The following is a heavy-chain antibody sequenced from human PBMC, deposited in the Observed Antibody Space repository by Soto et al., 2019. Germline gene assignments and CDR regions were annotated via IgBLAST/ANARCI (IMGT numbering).Heavy chain of an antibody. CDR1: GGSISSYY. Sequence: SETLSLTCTVSGGSISSYYWSWIRQPPGKGLEWIGYIYYSGSINYNPSLKSRVTISADTSKNQFSLKVNSVTAADTAVYYCARGPVVVPAHPFGSWGQRTLVTVSS. J-gene: IGHJ4*02. CDR2: IYYSGSI. CDR3: ARGPVVVPAHPFGS. D-gene: IGHD2-2*01. V-gene: IGHV4-59*01.